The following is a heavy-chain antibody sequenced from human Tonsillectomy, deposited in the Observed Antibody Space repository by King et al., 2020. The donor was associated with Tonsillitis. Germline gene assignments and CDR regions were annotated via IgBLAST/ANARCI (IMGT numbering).Heavy chain of an antibody. Sequence: QLVQSGAEVKKPGASVKVSCKASGYTFSSYDINWVRQATGQGLEWMGWMNPYSGNTGYAQKFQGRVIMTRDSSISTAYMELSSLRSDDTAVYYCARVEDGFPPEYWGQGTLVTVS. V-gene: IGHV1-8*01. CDR2: MNPYSGNT. J-gene: IGHJ4*02. D-gene: IGHD6-25*01. CDR3: ARVEDGFPPEY. CDR1: GYTFSSYD.